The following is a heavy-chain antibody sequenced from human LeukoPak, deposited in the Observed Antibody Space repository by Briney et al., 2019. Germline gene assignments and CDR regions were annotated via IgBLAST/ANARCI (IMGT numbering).Heavy chain of an antibody. CDR3: ARPYAAAPLDAFDI. Sequence: ASVKVSRKSSGYTFTGYYMHWVRQAPGQGLEWMGWINPNSGGTNYAQKFQGRVTMTRDTSISTAYMELSRLRSDDTAVYYCARPYAAAPLDAFDIWGQGTMVTVSS. CDR2: INPNSGGT. J-gene: IGHJ3*02. D-gene: IGHD6-25*01. V-gene: IGHV1-2*02. CDR1: GYTFTGYY.